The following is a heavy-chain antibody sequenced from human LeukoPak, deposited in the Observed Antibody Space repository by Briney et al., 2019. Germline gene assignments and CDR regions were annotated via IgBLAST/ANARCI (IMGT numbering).Heavy chain of an antibody. V-gene: IGHV4-59*01. Sequence: KPSETLSLTCTVSGGSISSYYWSWIRQPPGKGLEWIGYIYYSGSTNYNPSLKSRVTISVDTSKNQFSLKLSSVTAADTAVYYCARDHELGWFDPWGQGTLFTVSS. CDR2: IYYSGST. D-gene: IGHD1-26*01. CDR3: ARDHELGWFDP. J-gene: IGHJ5*02. CDR1: GGSISSYY.